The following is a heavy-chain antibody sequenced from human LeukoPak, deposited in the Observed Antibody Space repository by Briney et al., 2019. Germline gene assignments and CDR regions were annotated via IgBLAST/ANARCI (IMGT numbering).Heavy chain of an antibody. D-gene: IGHD6-19*01. V-gene: IGHV4-59*01. J-gene: IGHJ3*02. Sequence: SETLSLTCTVSGGSMSSYYWSWIRQPPGKGLEWVGYIYHSGTTSYNPSLKSRVTISVDTSKNQFSLKLSSVTAADTAVYYCARDVSGVAGSAFDIWGQGTMVTVSS. CDR1: GGSMSSYY. CDR3: ARDVSGVAGSAFDI. CDR2: IYHSGTT.